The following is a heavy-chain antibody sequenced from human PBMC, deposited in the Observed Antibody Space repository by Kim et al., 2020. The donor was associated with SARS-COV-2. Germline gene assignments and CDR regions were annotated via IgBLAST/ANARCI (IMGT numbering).Heavy chain of an antibody. CDR2: IYHSGST. D-gene: IGHD3-16*01. Sequence: SETLSLTCAVSGGSISSGGYSWSWIRQPPGKGLEWIGYIYHSGSTYYNPSLKSRVTISVDRSKNQFSLKLSSVTAADTAVYYCARDHNNFGRGSGWFDPWGQGTLVTVSS. V-gene: IGHV4-30-2*01. J-gene: IGHJ5*02. CDR3: ARDHNNFGRGSGWFDP. CDR1: GGSISSGGYS.